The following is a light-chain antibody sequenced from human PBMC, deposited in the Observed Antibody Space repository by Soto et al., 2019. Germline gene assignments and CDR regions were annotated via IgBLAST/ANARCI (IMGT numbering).Light chain of an antibody. Sequence: EIAFNQSPGTLSLSQGDRATISCRASQSVSSNFAWYQQKPGQAPRIIIYDASTRATGIPARFSGSGSGTDVTLTISSLQSEDFAVYYCQQYNRWPLTFGGGTKVDIK. CDR1: QSVSSN. CDR3: QQYNRWPLT. J-gene: IGKJ4*01. V-gene: IGKV3-15*01. CDR2: DAS.